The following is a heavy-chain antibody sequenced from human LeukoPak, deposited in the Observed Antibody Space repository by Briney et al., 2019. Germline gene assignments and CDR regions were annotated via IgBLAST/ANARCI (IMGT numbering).Heavy chain of an antibody. J-gene: IGHJ5*02. Sequence: GESLKISCKGSGYSFTSYWIGGVRQMPGKGLEWMGIIYPGDSDTRYSPSFQGQVTISADKSISTAYLQWSSLKASDTAMYYCARPSSGWYAGFDPWGQGTLVTVSS. V-gene: IGHV5-51*01. CDR3: ARPSSGWYAGFDP. CDR2: IYPGDSDT. D-gene: IGHD6-19*01. CDR1: GYSFTSYW.